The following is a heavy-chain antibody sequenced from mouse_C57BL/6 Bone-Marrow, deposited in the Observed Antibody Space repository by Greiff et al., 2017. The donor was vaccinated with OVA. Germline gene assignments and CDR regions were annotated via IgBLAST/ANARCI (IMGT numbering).Heavy chain of an antibody. CDR2: IDPSDSYT. CDR3: ARSYWAWFAY. CDR1: GYTFTSYW. Sequence: QVQLQQPGAELVKPGASVKLSCKASGYTFTSYWMQWVKQRPGHGLEWIGEIDPSDSYTNYNQKFKGKATLTVDTSSSTAYMQLSSLTSEDSAVYYCARSYWAWFAYWGQGTLVTVSA. J-gene: IGHJ3*01. D-gene: IGHD1-1*01. V-gene: IGHV1-50*01.